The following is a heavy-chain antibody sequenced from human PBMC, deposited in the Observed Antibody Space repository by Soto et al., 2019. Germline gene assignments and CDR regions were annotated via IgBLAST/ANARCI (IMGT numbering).Heavy chain of an antibody. V-gene: IGHV1-3*01. CDR1: GYTLTTYS. CDR3: ARRKRGGFDI. Sequence: QVQLVQSGAEVKKPGASVKVSCKASGYTLTTYSMHWVRQAPGQRLEWMGWMNPLNGDTKYSQRFQGRLTIIRDTTGSTAHMGVSSLRSENKAIFYCARRKRGGFDIWGQGTMVTVSS. J-gene: IGHJ3*02. D-gene: IGHD2-15*01. CDR2: MNPLNGDT.